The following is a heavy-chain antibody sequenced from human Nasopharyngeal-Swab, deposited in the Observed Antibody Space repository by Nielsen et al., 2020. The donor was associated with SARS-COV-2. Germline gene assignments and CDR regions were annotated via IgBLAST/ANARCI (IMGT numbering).Heavy chain of an antibody. CDR2: ISGSGGST. CDR1: GFTFSSYA. D-gene: IGHD1-26*01. J-gene: IGHJ4*02. CDR3: AKGSGSYPFDY. Sequence: GESLKISCAASGFTFSSYAMSWVRQAPGKGLGWVSAISGSGGSTYYADSVKGRFTISRDNSKNTLYLQMNSLRAEDTAVYYCAKGSGSYPFDYWGQGTLVTVSS. V-gene: IGHV3-23*01.